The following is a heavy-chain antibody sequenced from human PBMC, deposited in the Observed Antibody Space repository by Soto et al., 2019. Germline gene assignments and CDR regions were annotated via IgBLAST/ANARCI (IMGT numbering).Heavy chain of an antibody. J-gene: IGHJ6*02. V-gene: IGHV4-59*01. CDR2: MYNTGST. CDR1: GGTISRYY. Sequence: QVQLQELGPGLVKPSETLSLTCTVSGGTISRYYWSWVRQPPGKGLAWIGYMYNTGSTVYNPSFKRRVTISVDTSKNQFSLKLNSVTAADTAVYYCARDLWGYCGTDCYPLDVWGQGTTVTVSS. D-gene: IGHD2-21*02. CDR3: ARDLWGYCGTDCYPLDV.